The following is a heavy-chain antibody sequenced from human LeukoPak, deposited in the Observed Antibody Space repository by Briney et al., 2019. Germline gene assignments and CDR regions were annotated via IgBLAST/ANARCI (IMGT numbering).Heavy chain of an antibody. V-gene: IGHV3-30*01. D-gene: IGHD3-22*01. CDR2: ISHDGRHK. Sequence: PGGPVTLFCAPSGLPFGAHAMLWLRQAPAKGLAGVAVISHDGRHKYNAASVEGRFTISRDKSKSTLYLKMNSLRIEDTAVYYCARAADSSGWYYDSWGQGTLAIVSS. CDR3: ARAADSSGWYYDS. J-gene: IGHJ4*02. CDR1: GLPFGAHA.